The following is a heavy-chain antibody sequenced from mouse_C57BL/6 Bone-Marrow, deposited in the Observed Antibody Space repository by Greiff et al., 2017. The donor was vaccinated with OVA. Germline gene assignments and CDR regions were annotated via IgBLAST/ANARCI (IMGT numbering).Heavy chain of an antibody. Sequence: EVMLVESGGGLVKPGGSLKLSCAASGFTFSDYGMHWVRQAPEKGLEWVAYISSGSSTIYYADTVKGRFTISRDNAKNTLFLQMTSLRSEDTAMYYCARGYDYRAMDYWGQGTSVTVSS. CDR2: ISSGSSTI. D-gene: IGHD2-4*01. J-gene: IGHJ4*01. V-gene: IGHV5-17*01. CDR1: GFTFSDYG. CDR3: ARGYDYRAMDY.